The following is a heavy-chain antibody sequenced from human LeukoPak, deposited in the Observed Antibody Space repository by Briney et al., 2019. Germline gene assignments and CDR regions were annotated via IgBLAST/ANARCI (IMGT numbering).Heavy chain of an antibody. CDR1: GFTFSAYY. CDR3: AKDEGIYYDSSGYPGP. Sequence: GGSLRLSCAASGFTFSAYYMSWVRQAPGKGLEWVSYSSSSGSTIYYADSVKGRFTISRDNSKNTLYLQMNSLRAEDTAVYYCAKDEGIYYDSSGYPGPWGQGTLVTVSS. V-gene: IGHV3-11*04. CDR2: SSSSGSTI. D-gene: IGHD3-22*01. J-gene: IGHJ4*02.